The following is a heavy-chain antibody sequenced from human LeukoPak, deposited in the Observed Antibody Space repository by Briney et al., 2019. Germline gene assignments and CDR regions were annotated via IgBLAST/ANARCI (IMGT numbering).Heavy chain of an antibody. D-gene: IGHD5-24*01. Sequence: ASVKVSCKTSGYTFTNYYMHCVRQAPGQGLEWMGIINPSGGSTNYVQKFQGRVTMTRDTSTSTVSMELGSLRSEDTAVYYCARDEARDGYTNYLDYWAREPWSPSPQ. CDR1: GYTFTNYY. CDR3: ARDEARDGYTNYLDY. CDR2: INPSGGST. V-gene: IGHV1-46*01. J-gene: IGHJ4*02.